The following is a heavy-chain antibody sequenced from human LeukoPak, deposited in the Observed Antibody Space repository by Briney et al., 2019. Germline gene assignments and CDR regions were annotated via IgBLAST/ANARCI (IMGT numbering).Heavy chain of an antibody. V-gene: IGHV1-8*02. Sequence: ASVKVSCKASGYTFTGYYMHWVRQATGQGLEWMGWMNPISGDTGYALKFQGRVTMSRNTSISTAYMELGSLRSEDTAVYYCARVPRRGERFDPWGQGTLVTVSS. CDR1: GYTFTGYY. CDR2: MNPISGDT. D-gene: IGHD3-10*01. J-gene: IGHJ5*02. CDR3: ARVPRRGERFDP.